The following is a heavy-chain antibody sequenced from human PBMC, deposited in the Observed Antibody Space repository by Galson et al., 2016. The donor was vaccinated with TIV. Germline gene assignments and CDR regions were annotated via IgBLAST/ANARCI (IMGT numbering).Heavy chain of an antibody. CDR3: ARDSGTYDY. V-gene: IGHV1-18*04. CDR1: GYTFVTYY. CDR2: ISTYNGNT. D-gene: IGHD1-26*01. J-gene: IGHJ4*02. Sequence: SVKVSCKASGYTFVTYYMHWVRQAPGQGLEWMGWISTYNGNTNFAQGFQGRVTLTTDTSTSTAYLELRGLKSDDTAVYYCARDSGTYDYWGQGSLVTVSS.